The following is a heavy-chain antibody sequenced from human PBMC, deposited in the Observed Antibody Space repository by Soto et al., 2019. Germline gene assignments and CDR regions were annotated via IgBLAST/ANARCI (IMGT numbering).Heavy chain of an antibody. V-gene: IGHV4-31*03. D-gene: IGHD4-17*01. Sequence: PSETLSLTCTVSGGSISSGDHYWCWIRQHPERGLEWIGYIDNSGITYDNPSLKSRITMSVDTSQNQFSLKLRSVTAADTAVYYCARNYGNYGHYFDSWGQGTLVTVSS. CDR3: ARNYGNYGHYFDS. J-gene: IGHJ4*02. CDR1: GGSISSGDHY. CDR2: IDNSGIT.